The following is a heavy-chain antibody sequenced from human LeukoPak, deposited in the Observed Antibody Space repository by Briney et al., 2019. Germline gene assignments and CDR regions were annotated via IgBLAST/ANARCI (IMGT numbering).Heavy chain of an antibody. CDR1: GFTFDDYG. V-gene: IGHV3-20*04. CDR3: AREPPTVTTDHYFDY. CDR2: INWNGGST. Sequence: AGGSLRLSCAASGFTFDDYGMSWVRQAPGKGLEWVSGINWNGGSTGYADSVKGRFTISRDNAKNSLYLQMNSLRAEDTALYYCAREPPTVTTDHYFDYWGQGTLVTVSS. J-gene: IGHJ4*02. D-gene: IGHD4-17*01.